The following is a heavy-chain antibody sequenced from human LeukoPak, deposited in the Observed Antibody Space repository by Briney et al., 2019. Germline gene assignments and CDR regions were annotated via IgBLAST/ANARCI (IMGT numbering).Heavy chain of an antibody. Sequence: GGSLRLSCAASGFMFSSYWMTWVRQAPGKGLEWVANINQDGSIRYYVGSVQGRFTISRDNAENSLYLQMYSLRVEDTAVYYCARTNAWHPGDYWGQGTLVTVSS. CDR2: INQDGSIR. CDR3: ARTNAWHPGDY. J-gene: IGHJ4*02. V-gene: IGHV3-7*01. CDR1: GFMFSSYW. D-gene: IGHD2-2*01.